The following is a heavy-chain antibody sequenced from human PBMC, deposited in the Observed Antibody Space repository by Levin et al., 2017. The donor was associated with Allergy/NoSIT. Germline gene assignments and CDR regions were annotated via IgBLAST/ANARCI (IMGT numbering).Heavy chain of an antibody. CDR2: ISYDGSNK. CDR1: GFTFSSYG. J-gene: IGHJ4*02. V-gene: IGHV3-30*18. D-gene: IGHD6-13*01. Sequence: PGGSLRLSCAASGFTFSSYGMHWVRQAPGKGLEWVAVISYDGSNKYYADSVKGRFTISRDNSKNTLYLQMNSLRAEDTAVYYCANRLGAAAGTRVGTRRNYWGQGTLVTVSS. CDR3: ANRLGAAAGTRVGTRRNY.